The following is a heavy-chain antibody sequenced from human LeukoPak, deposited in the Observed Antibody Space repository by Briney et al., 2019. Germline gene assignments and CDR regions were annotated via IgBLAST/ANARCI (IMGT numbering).Heavy chain of an antibody. CDR2: ISGSGGST. CDR1: GFTFSSYA. CDR3: AKPPYYYDSSGYYLDY. D-gene: IGHD3-22*01. V-gene: IGHV3-23*01. Sequence: GGSLRLSCAASGFTFSSYAMSWVRQAPGKGLEWVSAISGSGGSTYYADSVKGRFTISRDNSKNTLYLQMNSLRAEDTAVYYCAKPPYYYDSSGYYLDYWGQGTLVTVSS. J-gene: IGHJ4*02.